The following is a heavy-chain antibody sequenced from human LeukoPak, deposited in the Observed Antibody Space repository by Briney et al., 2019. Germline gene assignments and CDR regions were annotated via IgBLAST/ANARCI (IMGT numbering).Heavy chain of an antibody. V-gene: IGHV2-70*11. Sequence: ESGPTLVNPTQTLTLTCTFSGFSLGTSGMCVSWIRQPPGKALEWLARIDRDDDKYYSTSLQTRLTISKDTSKNQVVLTMTNMDPVDTATYYCARAFPTVTTFDYWGQGTLVTVSS. D-gene: IGHD4-17*01. CDR2: IDRDDDK. CDR3: ARAFPTVTTFDY. CDR1: GFSLGTSGMC. J-gene: IGHJ4*02.